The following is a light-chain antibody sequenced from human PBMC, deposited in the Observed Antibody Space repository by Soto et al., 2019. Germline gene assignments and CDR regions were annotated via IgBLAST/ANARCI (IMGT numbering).Light chain of an antibody. J-gene: IGKJ2*01. CDR2: GAS. CDR3: QQYNNWPPYT. CDR1: QSISNNY. V-gene: IGKV3D-20*01. Sequence: EIVLTQSPVTLSLSPGETATLSCGASQSISNNYLAWYQQKPGLAPRLLMYGASTRATGIPDRFSGSGSGTDFTLTISSLEPEDFAVYYCQQYNNWPPYTFGQGTKLEIK.